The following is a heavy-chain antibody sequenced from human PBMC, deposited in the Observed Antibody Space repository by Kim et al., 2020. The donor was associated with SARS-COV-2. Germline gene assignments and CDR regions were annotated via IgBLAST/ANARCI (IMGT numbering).Heavy chain of an antibody. Sequence: EQKLQGRCAMTRDTSTSTVYMELSSLRSEDTAVYYCARALSGTTEGMDVWGQGTTVTVSS. V-gene: IGHV1-46*01. CDR3: ARALSGTTEGMDV. J-gene: IGHJ6*02. D-gene: IGHD1-1*01.